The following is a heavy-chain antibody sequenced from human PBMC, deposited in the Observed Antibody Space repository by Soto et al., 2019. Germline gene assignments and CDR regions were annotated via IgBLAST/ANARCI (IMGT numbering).Heavy chain of an antibody. CDR1: GYTFTSYG. Sequence: ASVKFSCKASGYTFTSYGISWVRQAPGQGLEWMGWISAYNGNTNYAQKLQGRVTMTTXTXXGXXXMXLXXLRXDXTAVYYCARGYSWHLPFDYWGQGTLVTVSS. J-gene: IGHJ4*02. CDR3: ARGYSWHLPFDY. CDR2: ISAYNGNT. V-gene: IGHV1-18*04. D-gene: IGHD1-20*01.